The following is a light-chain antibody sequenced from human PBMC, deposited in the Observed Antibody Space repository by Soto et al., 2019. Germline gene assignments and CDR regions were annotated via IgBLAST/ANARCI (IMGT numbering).Light chain of an antibody. V-gene: IGKV4-1*01. CDR3: QQYYSTLRT. Sequence: DIVMTQSPDSLAVSLGERATINCKSSQSVLYSSNNKNYLAWYQQKPGQPPKLLIYWASTRESGVPDRFSGSGSGTDFTLTISSLQAGDVAVYYCQQYYSTLRTFGGGTNVQIK. CDR1: QSVLYSSNNKNY. CDR2: WAS. J-gene: IGKJ4*01.